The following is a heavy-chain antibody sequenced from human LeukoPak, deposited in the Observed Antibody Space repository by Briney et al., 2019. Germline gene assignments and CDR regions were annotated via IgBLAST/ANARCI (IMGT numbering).Heavy chain of an antibody. D-gene: IGHD3-10*01. CDR3: ARDRGDYLDY. CDR2: IYYSGST. V-gene: IGHV4-31*03. Sequence: SETLSLTCTVSGGSISSGGSGGSYCSWIRQHPGKGLEWIGYIYYSGSTNYNPSLNSRVTISVDTSKNQFSLKLSSVTAADTAVYYCARDRGDYLDYWGQGTLVTVPS. J-gene: IGHJ4*02. CDR1: GGSISSGGSGGSY.